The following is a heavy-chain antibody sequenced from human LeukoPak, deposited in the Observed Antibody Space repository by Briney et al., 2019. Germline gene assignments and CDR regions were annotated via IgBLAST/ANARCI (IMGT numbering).Heavy chain of an antibody. CDR1: GFTFSSYA. CDR3: EKDAVIVVAPAATPTTVHSYYYYYYGMDV. D-gene: IGHD2-2*01. Sequence: GGSLRLSCAASGFTFSSYAMSWVRQAPGKGLEWVSAISGSGGSTYYADSVKGRFTISRDNSKNTLYLQMNSLRAEDTAVYYCEKDAVIVVAPAATPTTVHSYYYYYYGMDVWGQGTTVTVSS. CDR2: ISGSGGST. J-gene: IGHJ6*02. V-gene: IGHV3-23*01.